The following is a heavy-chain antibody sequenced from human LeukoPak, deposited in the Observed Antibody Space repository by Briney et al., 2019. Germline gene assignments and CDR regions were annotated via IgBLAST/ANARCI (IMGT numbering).Heavy chain of an antibody. CDR1: GYSISSGYY. V-gene: IGHV4-38-2*02. D-gene: IGHD6-19*01. CDR3: ARYSSGWFDY. CDR2: IYHSGST. Sequence: PSETLSLTCTVSGYSISSGYYWGWIRQPPGKGLEWIGSIYHSGSTYYNPSLESRVTISVDTSKNQFSLKLSSVTAADTAVYYCARYSSGWFDYWGQGTLVTVSS. J-gene: IGHJ4*02.